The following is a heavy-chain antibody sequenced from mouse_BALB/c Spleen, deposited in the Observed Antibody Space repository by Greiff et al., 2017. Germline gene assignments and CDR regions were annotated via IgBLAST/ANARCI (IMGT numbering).Heavy chain of an antibody. CDR2: ISSGGST. Sequence: EVKLVESGGGLVKPGGSLKLSCAASGFTFSSYAMSWVRQTPGKRLEWVASISSGGSTYSPDSVKGRFTISRDNARNILYLQMSSLRSEDTAMYSCARVAMITTAYYFDYWGQGTTLTVSS. CDR3: ARVAMITTAYYFDY. J-gene: IGHJ2*01. V-gene: IGHV5-6-5*01. D-gene: IGHD2-4*01. CDR1: GFTFSSYA.